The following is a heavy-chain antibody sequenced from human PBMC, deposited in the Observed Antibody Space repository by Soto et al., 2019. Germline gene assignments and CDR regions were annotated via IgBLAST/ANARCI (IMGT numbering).Heavy chain of an antibody. CDR1: GGSISSSSYY. D-gene: IGHD3-22*01. CDR2: VYYSGTT. CDR3: ARDHYDSSGYYYVDY. J-gene: IGHJ4*02. Sequence: PSETLSLTCTVSGGSISSSSYYWGWIRQPPGKGLEWIGYVYYSGTTYYNPSLKSRVTISVDTSKNQFSLKLSAVTAADTAVYYCARDHYDSSGYYYVDYWGQGTLVTVSS. V-gene: IGHV4-39*07.